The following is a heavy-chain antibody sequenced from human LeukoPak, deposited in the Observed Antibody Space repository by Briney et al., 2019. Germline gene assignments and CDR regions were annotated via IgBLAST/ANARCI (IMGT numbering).Heavy chain of an antibody. CDR3: AKVFRDGYNYPFDY. D-gene: IGHD5-24*01. Sequence: PGGSLRLSCAASGFTFSNYAMNWVRQAPGKGLEWVSTIGSSGGSTYYADSVKGRFTISRDNSKNTLYLQMNSLRAEDTAVYYCAKVFRDGYNYPFDYWGQGTLATVSS. V-gene: IGHV3-23*01. CDR1: GFTFSNYA. CDR2: IGSSGGST. J-gene: IGHJ4*02.